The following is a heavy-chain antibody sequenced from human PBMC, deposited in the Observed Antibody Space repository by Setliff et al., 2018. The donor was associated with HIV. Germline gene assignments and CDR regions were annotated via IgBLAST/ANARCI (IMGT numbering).Heavy chain of an antibody. Sequence: PGGSLRLSCAVAGFSFSNYAMTWVRQAPGKGLEWVSAIAGTSASTYYADSVKGRFTISRDSSKSMLYLQMNSLRVEDTAIYYCAKPPTQWGVSPYHHAFGVWGQGTTVTVSS. D-gene: IGHD1-26*01. V-gene: IGHV3-23*01. CDR1: GFSFSNYA. J-gene: IGHJ6*02. CDR2: IAGTSAST. CDR3: AKPPTQWGVSPYHHAFGV.